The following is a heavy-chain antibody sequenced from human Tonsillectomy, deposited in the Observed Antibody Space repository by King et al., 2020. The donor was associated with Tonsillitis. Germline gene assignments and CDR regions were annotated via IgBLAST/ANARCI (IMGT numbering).Heavy chain of an antibody. CDR3: AGAPHSGSYLT. Sequence: VQLVESGAEVKKPGSSVKVSCKASGGTFSNYAISWVRQAPGQGLEWMGGIFPIFGTANYAQKFQGRVTITADESTNTAYMELSSLRSEDTAVFYCAGAPHSGSYLTWGQGTLVTVSS. V-gene: IGHV1-69*01. CDR1: GGTFSNYA. J-gene: IGHJ4*02. CDR2: IFPIFGTA. D-gene: IGHD1-26*01.